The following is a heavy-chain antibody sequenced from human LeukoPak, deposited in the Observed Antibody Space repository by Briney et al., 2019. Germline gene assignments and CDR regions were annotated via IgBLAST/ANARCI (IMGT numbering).Heavy chain of an antibody. J-gene: IGHJ5*02. D-gene: IGHD3-16*01. CDR2: IWYDGSNK. CDR1: GFTFSSYG. Sequence: GGSLRLSCAASGFTFSSYGMHWVRQAPGKGLEWVAVIWYDGSNKYYADSVKGRFTISRDNSKNTLYLQMNSLRTDDTALYYCATWGFRFRFGEGPPFDPWGRGTLVTVSS. CDR3: ATWGFRFRFGEGPPFDP. V-gene: IGHV3-30*02.